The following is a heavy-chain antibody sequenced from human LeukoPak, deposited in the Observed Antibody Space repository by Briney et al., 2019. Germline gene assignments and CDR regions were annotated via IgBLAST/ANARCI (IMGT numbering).Heavy chain of an antibody. CDR1: GGSISSYY. CDR3: ARDLGLAVAGREYYFDY. D-gene: IGHD6-19*01. CDR2: IYYSGST. Sequence: PSETLSLTCTVSGGSISSYYWSWIRQPPGKGLEWVGYIYYSGSTNYNPSLKSRVTISVDTSKNQFSLKLSSVTAADTAVDYCARDLGLAVAGREYYFDYWGQGTLVTVSS. J-gene: IGHJ4*02. V-gene: IGHV4-59*12.